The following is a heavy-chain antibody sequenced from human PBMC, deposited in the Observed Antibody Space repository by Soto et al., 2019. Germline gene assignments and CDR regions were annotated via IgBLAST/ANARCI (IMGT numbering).Heavy chain of an antibody. CDR2: ISSSSSTI. J-gene: IGHJ4*02. D-gene: IGHD3-22*01. Sequence: GGSLRLSCAASGFTFSSYSMNWVRQAPGKGPEWVSYISSSSSTIYYADSVKGRFTISRDHSKNTLYLQMNSLRVEDTAVYYCAKGSSDYRPYYFDNWGQGTLVTVSS. CDR1: GFTFSSYS. V-gene: IGHV3-48*01. CDR3: AKGSSDYRPYYFDN.